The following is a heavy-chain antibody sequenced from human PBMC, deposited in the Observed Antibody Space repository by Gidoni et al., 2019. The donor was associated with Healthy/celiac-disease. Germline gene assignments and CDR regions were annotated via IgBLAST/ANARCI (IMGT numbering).Heavy chain of an antibody. CDR3: ARHGGNSWLFDY. D-gene: IGHD6-13*01. Sequence: QRQLQESGPGLVKPSETLSLTGTVSGGSISSSSYYWGWIRQPPGKGREWIGSIYYGGSTYYNPSLKSRVTISVDTSKNQFSLKLSSVTAADTAVYYCARHGGNSWLFDYWGQGTLVTVSS. CDR2: IYYGGST. V-gene: IGHV4-39*01. J-gene: IGHJ4*02. CDR1: GGSISSSSYY.